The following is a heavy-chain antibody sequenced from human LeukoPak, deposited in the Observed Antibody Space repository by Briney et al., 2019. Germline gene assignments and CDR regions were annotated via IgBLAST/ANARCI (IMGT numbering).Heavy chain of an antibody. D-gene: IGHD3-22*01. V-gene: IGHV3-53*01. CDR2: IYSNNIT. Sequence: GGSLRLSCAASGFTFSTYSMNWVRQAPGKGLEWLSVIYSNNITYYADSVKGRFTISRDNSKNTLYLQMNSLRAEDTAVYYCARGITVMIVAPGYWGQGTLVTVSS. CDR1: GFTFSTYS. J-gene: IGHJ4*02. CDR3: ARGITVMIVAPGY.